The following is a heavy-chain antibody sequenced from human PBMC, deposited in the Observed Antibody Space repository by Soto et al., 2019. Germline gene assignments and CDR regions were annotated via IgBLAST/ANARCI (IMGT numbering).Heavy chain of an antibody. Sequence: PPETLSLTCTVSGGSISGSRYHWGWIRQSPGKGLEWIGSISNSGNTYYNPSLRSRVTLSVDTSKNQFSLKLSSVTAATTAVYYCTIVKIIAGRPYYYYYMDVWGKGTTVTVSS. D-gene: IGHD6-13*01. V-gene: IGHV4-39*01. CDR1: GGSISGSRYH. CDR2: ISNSGNT. J-gene: IGHJ6*03. CDR3: TIVKIIAGRPYYYYYMDV.